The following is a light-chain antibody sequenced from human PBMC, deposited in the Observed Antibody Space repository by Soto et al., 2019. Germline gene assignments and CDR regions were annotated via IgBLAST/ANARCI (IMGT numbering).Light chain of an antibody. CDR1: QSLGTN. Sequence: EIVLTQSPATLSVSPGERATLSCRASQSLGTNLAWYQQRLGLAPRLLIYDAATRATGIPARFSGSGSGTEVTLTISSLQSEDFAAYYCQQYNNWPRTFGQGTKVEIK. V-gene: IGKV3D-15*01. CDR3: QQYNNWPRT. CDR2: DAA. J-gene: IGKJ1*01.